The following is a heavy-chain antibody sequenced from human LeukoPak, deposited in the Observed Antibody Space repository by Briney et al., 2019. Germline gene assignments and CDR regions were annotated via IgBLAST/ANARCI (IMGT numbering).Heavy chain of an antibody. V-gene: IGHV3-23*01. D-gene: IGHD5-24*01. J-gene: IGHJ4*02. CDR1: GFTFSRYA. CDR3: AKSAPQFAPDLEIATTPLSYFDY. Sequence: GGSLRLSCAASGFTFSRYAMNWVRQAPGKGVEEVSAISCSGGYTYYADSVKGRFNISRDNSKKTLYLQMNSLKAEDTAVYYCAKSAPQFAPDLEIATTPLSYFDYWGQGTLVTVSS. CDR2: ISCSGGYT.